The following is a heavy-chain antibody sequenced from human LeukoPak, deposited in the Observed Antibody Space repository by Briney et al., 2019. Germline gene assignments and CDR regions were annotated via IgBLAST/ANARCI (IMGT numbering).Heavy chain of an antibody. J-gene: IGHJ5*02. D-gene: IGHD3-22*01. CDR1: GGSISSSSYY. CDR3: ARDHLPQGPSGYYWFDP. Sequence: SETLSLTCTVSGGSISSSSYYWSWIRQPPGKGLEWIGYIYYSGSTNYNPSLKSRVTISVDTSKNQFSLKLSSVTAADTAVYYCARDHLPQGPSGYYWFDPWGQGTLVTVSS. V-gene: IGHV4-61*01. CDR2: IYYSGST.